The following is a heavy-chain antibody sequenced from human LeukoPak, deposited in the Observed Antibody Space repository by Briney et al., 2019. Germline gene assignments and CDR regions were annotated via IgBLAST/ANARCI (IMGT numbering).Heavy chain of an antibody. CDR3: ARDPGYTANWNYFDY. Sequence: PSETLSLTCAVSGYSISSGYHWGWIRQPPGKGLEWIGTFHHPGTTYYNPSLSSRVTISVDTSKNQFSLRLNSVTAADTAVYFCARDPGYTANWNYFDYWGQGALVTVSS. CDR2: FHHPGTT. V-gene: IGHV4-38-2*02. D-gene: IGHD1-20*01. CDR1: GYSISSGYH. J-gene: IGHJ4*02.